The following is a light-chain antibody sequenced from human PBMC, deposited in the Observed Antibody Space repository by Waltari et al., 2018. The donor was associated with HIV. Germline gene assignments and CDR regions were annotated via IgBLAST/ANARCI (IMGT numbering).Light chain of an antibody. J-gene: IGLJ3*02. CDR2: DNN. V-gene: IGLV1-51*01. Sequence: QAVLTQPPSVSAAPGQKVTISCSGSSSNIGNNYVSWYQQFPGKAPKVLIYDNNKGPPGVPDRVSGSRSGTSATLGVAGLQTGDEADYYCGTWDTSLSAGVFGGGTKLTVL. CDR1: SSNIGNNY. CDR3: GTWDTSLSAGV.